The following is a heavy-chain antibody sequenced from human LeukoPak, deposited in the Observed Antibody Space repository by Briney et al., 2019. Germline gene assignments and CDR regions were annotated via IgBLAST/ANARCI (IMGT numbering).Heavy chain of an antibody. CDR2: IYTSGST. CDR3: ARHGPHDPRWGYFQH. V-gene: IGHV4-4*07. D-gene: IGHD3-16*01. CDR1: GGSISSYY. J-gene: IGHJ1*01. Sequence: PSETLSLTCTVSGGSISSYYWSWIRQPAGKGLEWIGRIYTSGSTNYNPSLKSRVTISVDTSKNQFSLRLSSVTAADTAIYYCARHGPHDPRWGYFQHWGPGTLVTVSS.